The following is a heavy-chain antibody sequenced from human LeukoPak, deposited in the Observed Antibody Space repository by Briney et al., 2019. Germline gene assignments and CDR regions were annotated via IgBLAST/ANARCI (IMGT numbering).Heavy chain of an antibody. CDR3: ARHVVRGPLIDANWFDP. V-gene: IGHV4-59*08. CDR2: IYYSGST. CDR1: GGSISSYY. Sequence: PSETLSLTCTVSGGSISSYYWSWIRQPPGKGLEWIGYIYYSGSTNYNPSLKSRVTISVDTSKNQFSLKLSSVTAADTAVYYCARHVVRGPLIDANWFDPWGQGTLVTVSS. D-gene: IGHD3-10*01. J-gene: IGHJ5*02.